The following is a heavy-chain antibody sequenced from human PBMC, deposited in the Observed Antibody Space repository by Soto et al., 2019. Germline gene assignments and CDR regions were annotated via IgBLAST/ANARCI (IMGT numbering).Heavy chain of an antibody. Sequence: GESLKISCKGSGYSFTNYWISWVRQMPGKGLEWMGRIDPSDSYTNYSPSFQGHVTISIDKSISSAYVQWSSLKASDAAIYYCAIRTPSNDYWGQGTLVTVSS. D-gene: IGHD1-7*01. CDR2: IDPSDSYT. CDR3: AIRTPSNDY. CDR1: GYSFTNYW. V-gene: IGHV5-10-1*01. J-gene: IGHJ4*02.